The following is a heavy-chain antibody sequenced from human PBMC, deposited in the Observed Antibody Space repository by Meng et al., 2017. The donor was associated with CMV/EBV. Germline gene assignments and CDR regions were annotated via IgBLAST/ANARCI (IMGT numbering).Heavy chain of an antibody. D-gene: IGHD6-6*01. V-gene: IGHV3-11*04. Sequence: GGSLRLSCAASGFNFNDYYLSWIRQAPGRGLEWISYISSTGTTNFYTDSVKGRFTISRDNGKSSLYLQMNSLRAEDTAVYYCARSLNIATRPGRDFDYWGQGALVTVXS. CDR3: ARSLNIATRPGRDFDY. J-gene: IGHJ4*02. CDR1: GFNFNDYY. CDR2: ISSTGTTN.